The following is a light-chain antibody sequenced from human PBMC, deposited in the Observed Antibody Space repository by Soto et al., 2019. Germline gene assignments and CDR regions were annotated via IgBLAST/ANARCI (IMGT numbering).Light chain of an antibody. V-gene: IGLV2-14*03. CDR2: DVT. CDR1: SSDIGSYNY. J-gene: IGLJ1*01. CDR3: SSTRSSSFYV. Sequence: QSALTQPASVSGSPGQSITISCTGTSSDIGSYNYVSWYQQHPGQAPKLMIYDVTNRPSGVSNRFSGSKSGNTASLTISGLQAEDEADYYCSSTRSSSFYVFGPGTKLTVL.